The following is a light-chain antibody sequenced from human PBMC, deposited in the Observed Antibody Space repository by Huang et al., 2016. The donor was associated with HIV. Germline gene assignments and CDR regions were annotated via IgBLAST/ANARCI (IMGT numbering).Light chain of an antibody. CDR1: QDLLVNATNKSV. J-gene: IGKJ2*01. V-gene: IGKV4-1*01. CDR2: WAS. Sequence: DIVVTQSPDSMTVSLGTRATIHCKTSQDLLVNATNKSVLAWYQQRPRQPPKLLIYWASTRASDVPDRFSGSGSGTDFTLTINSLQAEDMAVYFCQQYYTNYYTFGQGTKLEIQ. CDR3: QQYYTNYYT.